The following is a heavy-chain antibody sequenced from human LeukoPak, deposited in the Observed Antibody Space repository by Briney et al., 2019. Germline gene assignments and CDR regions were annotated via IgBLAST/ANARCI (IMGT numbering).Heavy chain of an antibody. V-gene: IGHV4-31*03. CDR1: GGSISSGGYY. J-gene: IGHJ6*03. D-gene: IGHD3-10*01. CDR3: ARERSWFGELQYYYYYMDV. Sequence: SETLSLTCTVSGGSISSGGYYWSWIRQHPGKGLEWIGYIYYSGSTYYNPSLKSRVTISVDTSKNQFSLKLSSVTAADTAVYYCARERSWFGELQYYYYYMDVWGKGTTVTVSS. CDR2: IYYSGST.